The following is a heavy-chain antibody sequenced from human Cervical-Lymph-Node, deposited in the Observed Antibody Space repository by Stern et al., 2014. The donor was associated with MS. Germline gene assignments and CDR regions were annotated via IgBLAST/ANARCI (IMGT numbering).Heavy chain of an antibody. Sequence: QVQLQQWGAGLLKPSETLSLTCAVYGGSFSGYYWSWIRQPPGKGLEWIGEINHSGSTNYNPSLKSRVTISVEKSKNQFPLKLSSGTAADTAVYYCHTAMAPFDYWGQGTLVTVSS. J-gene: IGHJ4*02. CDR2: INHSGST. CDR1: GGSFSGYY. D-gene: IGHD5-18*01. CDR3: HTAMAPFDY. V-gene: IGHV4-34*01.